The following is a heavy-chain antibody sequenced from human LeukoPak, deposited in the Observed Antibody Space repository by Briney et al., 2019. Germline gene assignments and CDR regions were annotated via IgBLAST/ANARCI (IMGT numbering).Heavy chain of an antibody. Sequence: ASVKVSCKASGYTFTSYGISWVRQAPGQGLEWMGWISAYNGNTNYAQKLQGRVTMTTDTSTSTAYMELRSLRSDDTAVYYCAKGGYVWGSYGRYYFDYWGQGTLVTVSS. CDR2: ISAYNGNT. CDR1: GYTFTSYG. CDR3: AKGGYVWGSYGRYYFDY. V-gene: IGHV1-18*01. J-gene: IGHJ4*02. D-gene: IGHD3-16*01.